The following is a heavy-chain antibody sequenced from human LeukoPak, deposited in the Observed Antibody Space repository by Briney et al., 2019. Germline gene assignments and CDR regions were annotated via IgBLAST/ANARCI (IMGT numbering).Heavy chain of an antibody. CDR2: IYPGDSDT. Sequence: GESLKISCKGSGYSFTSYWIGWVRQMPGKGLEWMGIIYPGDSDTRYSPSLQGQVTISADKSISTAYLQWSSLKASDTAMYYCARVRRLRFLEWLISYWGQGTLVTVSS. V-gene: IGHV5-51*01. CDR3: ARVRRLRFLEWLISY. J-gene: IGHJ4*02. D-gene: IGHD3-3*01. CDR1: GYSFTSYW.